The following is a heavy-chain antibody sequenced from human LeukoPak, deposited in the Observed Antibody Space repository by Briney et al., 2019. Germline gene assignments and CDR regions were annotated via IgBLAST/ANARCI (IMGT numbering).Heavy chain of an antibody. CDR2: IYYSGGT. CDR3: ARYCSGGSCYSGDAFDI. V-gene: IGHV4-30-4*01. Sequence: SETLSLTWTVSGGSISSGDYYWSWIRQPPGKGLEWIGYIYYSGGTYYNPSLKSRVTISVDTSKNQFSLKLSSVTAADTAVYYCARYCSGGSCYSGDAFDIWGQGTMVTVSS. J-gene: IGHJ3*02. D-gene: IGHD2-15*01. CDR1: GGSISSGDYY.